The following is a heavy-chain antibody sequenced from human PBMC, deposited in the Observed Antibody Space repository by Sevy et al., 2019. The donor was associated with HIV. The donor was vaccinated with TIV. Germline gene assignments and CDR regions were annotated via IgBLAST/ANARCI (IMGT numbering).Heavy chain of an antibody. V-gene: IGHV1-24*01. CDR1: GRTLTQLS. D-gene: IGHD5-12*01. Sequence: ASVKVPCKVSGRTLTQLSIHWVRQAPGKGLEWMGTFDPEDDEKIYAQKFQGRVTMTEDTSTDTAYMELSRLRSEDTAVYYCATTKDYYESSGYPFDYWGQGTLVTVSS. J-gene: IGHJ4*02. CDR2: FDPEDDEK. CDR3: ATTKDYYESSGYPFDY.